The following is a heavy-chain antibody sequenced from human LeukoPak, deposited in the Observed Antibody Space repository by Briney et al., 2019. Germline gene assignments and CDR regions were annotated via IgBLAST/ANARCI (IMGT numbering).Heavy chain of an antibody. D-gene: IGHD6-6*01. Sequence: PGGSLRLSCAASGFTFSSYAMSWVRQAPGKGLEWVSAISISGENTYYADSVKGRFTISIDTSRNTLYLQMHSLRAEDTAVYYCARLISTSSSRFSDYWGQGTLVTVSS. CDR2: ISISGENT. CDR1: GFTFSSYA. V-gene: IGHV3-23*01. J-gene: IGHJ4*02. CDR3: ARLISTSSSRFSDY.